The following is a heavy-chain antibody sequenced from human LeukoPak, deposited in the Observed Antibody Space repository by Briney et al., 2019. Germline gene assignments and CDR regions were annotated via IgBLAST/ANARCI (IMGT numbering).Heavy chain of an antibody. CDR1: GGSISSYY. J-gene: IGHJ4*02. CDR2: IYYSGST. CDR3: ARVIIGEHDYFGGSYGGGYSFDY. D-gene: IGHD3-16*01. Sequence: SETLSLTCTVSGGSISSYYWSWIRQPPGKGLEWIGYIYYSGSTNYNPSLTSRVTISVDTSNNQSSLKLNSVTAAATAVEYSARVIIGEHDYFGGSYGGGYSFDYWAQGTLVTVSS. V-gene: IGHV4-59*01.